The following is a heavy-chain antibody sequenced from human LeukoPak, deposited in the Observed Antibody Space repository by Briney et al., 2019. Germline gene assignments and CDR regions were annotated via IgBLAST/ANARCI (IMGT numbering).Heavy chain of an antibody. Sequence: PSETLSLTCAVSGGSISSYYWSWIRQPPGKGLEWIGYICYSGSTNYNPSLKSRVTISVDTSKNQFSLKMSSVTAADTAVYYCARRTGYYDGFDYWGQGTLVTVSS. CDR1: GGSISSYY. V-gene: IGHV4-59*01. J-gene: IGHJ4*02. D-gene: IGHD3/OR15-3a*01. CDR3: ARRTGYYDGFDY. CDR2: ICYSGST.